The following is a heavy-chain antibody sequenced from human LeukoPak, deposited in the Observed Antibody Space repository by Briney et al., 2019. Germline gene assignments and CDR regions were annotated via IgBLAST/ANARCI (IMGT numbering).Heavy chain of an antibody. CDR3: ARGHWNDVYWFDP. CDR1: GYTFTSYD. J-gene: IGHJ5*02. D-gene: IGHD1-1*01. V-gene: IGHV1-8*01. Sequence: VASVKVSCKASGYTFTSYDINWVRQATGQGLEWMGWMNPNSGNTGYAQKFQGRVTMTRNTSISTAYMELSSLRSEDTAVYYCARGHWNDVYWFDPWGQGTLVTVSS. CDR2: MNPNSGNT.